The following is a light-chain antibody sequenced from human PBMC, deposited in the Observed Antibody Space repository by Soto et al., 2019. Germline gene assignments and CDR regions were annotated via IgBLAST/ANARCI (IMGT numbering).Light chain of an antibody. V-gene: IGKV1-5*03. CDR3: QQYNDYSYT. CDR1: QGIGNW. J-gene: IGKJ2*01. CDR2: KSS. Sequence: DIQMTQSPSTLSASVGDRVTITCRASQGIGNWLAWYQLKPGKAPKLLIFKSSILETGVPSRFSGSGFETEFTLNISSLHPDDFATYYCQQYNDYSYTFGPGTKLEIK.